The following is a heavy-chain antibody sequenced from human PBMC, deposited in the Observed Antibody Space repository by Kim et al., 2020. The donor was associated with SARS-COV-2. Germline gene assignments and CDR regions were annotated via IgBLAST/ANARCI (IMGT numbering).Heavy chain of an antibody. D-gene: IGHD2-15*01. V-gene: IGHV3-30*04. J-gene: IGHJ6*02. Sequence: GGSLRLSCAASGFTFSSYAMHWVRQAPGKGLEWVAVISYDGSNKYYADSVKGRFTISRDNSKNTLYLQMNSLRAEDTAVYYCARDGGVVAADYGMDVWGQGTTVTVSS. CDR2: ISYDGSNK. CDR3: ARDGGVVAADYGMDV. CDR1: GFTFSSYA.